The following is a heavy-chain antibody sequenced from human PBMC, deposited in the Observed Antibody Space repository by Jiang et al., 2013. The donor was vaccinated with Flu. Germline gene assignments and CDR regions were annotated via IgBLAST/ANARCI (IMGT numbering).Heavy chain of an antibody. CDR2: ISTSGSTM. CDR1: GFTFSSYE. D-gene: IGHD3-22*01. V-gene: IGHV3-48*03. Sequence: VQLVESGGGLVQPGGSLRLSCAASGFTFSSYEMNWVRQAPGKGLEWISYISTSGSTMYYADSVKGRFTISRDNAKNSLYLQMNSLRAEDTAVYYCARDLYDSSAYYYWYFDLWAVAPGHCLL. J-gene: IGHJ2*01. CDR3: ARDLYDSSAYYYWYFDL.